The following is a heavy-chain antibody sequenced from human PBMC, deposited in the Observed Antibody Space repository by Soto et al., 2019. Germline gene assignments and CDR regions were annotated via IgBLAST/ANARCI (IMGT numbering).Heavy chain of an antibody. D-gene: IGHD5-12*01. V-gene: IGHV1-18*01. CDR3: ARVFDEVVATTNYYYYMDV. J-gene: IGHJ6*03. CDR1: GYTFTSYG. Sequence: ASVKVSCKASGYTFTSYGISWVRQAPGQGLEWMGWISAYNGNTNYAQKLQGRVTMTTDPSTSTAYMELRSLRSDDTAVYYCARVFDEVVATTNYYYYMDVWGKGTTVTVSS. CDR2: ISAYNGNT.